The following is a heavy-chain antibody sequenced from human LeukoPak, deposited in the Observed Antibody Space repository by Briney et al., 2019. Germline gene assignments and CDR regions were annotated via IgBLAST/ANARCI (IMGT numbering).Heavy chain of an antibody. D-gene: IGHD6-13*01. CDR2: IYGNGGGI. CDR1: GSPFSTYA. V-gene: IGHV3-23*01. Sequence: GGSLRLSCAASGSPFSTYAMNWVRQAPGKGLEWVSGIYGNGGGIQYADSVKGRFTISRDNSKNTLYLQMNSLRAEDTALYYCAKDRLPDGRWSLDYWGQGTLVTVSS. J-gene: IGHJ4*02. CDR3: AKDRLPDGRWSLDY.